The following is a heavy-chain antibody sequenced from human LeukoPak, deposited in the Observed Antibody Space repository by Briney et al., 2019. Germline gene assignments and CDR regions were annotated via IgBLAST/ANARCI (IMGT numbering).Heavy chain of an antibody. CDR3: AASSSWYGIDY. CDR1: GYTFTSYD. J-gene: IGHJ4*02. Sequence: ASVKVSCKASGYTFTSYDINWARQATGQGLEWTGWMNPNSGNTGYAQKFQGRVTMTRNTSISTAYMELSSLRSEDTAVYYCAASSSWYGIDYWGQGTLVTVSS. CDR2: MNPNSGNT. D-gene: IGHD6-13*01. V-gene: IGHV1-8*01.